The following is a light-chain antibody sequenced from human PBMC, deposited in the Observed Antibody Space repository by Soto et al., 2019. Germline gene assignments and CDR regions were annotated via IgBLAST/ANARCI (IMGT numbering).Light chain of an antibody. CDR1: QTISSR. Sequence: EIVLTQSPGTLSVSPGERATLSCRASQTISSRLAWYQHEFGQAPRLLIYDASSRATGIPDRFSGSGSGTDFTLTISRLDSEDFAVYYCQQYGASYTFGQGTKLDMK. CDR3: QQYGASYT. V-gene: IGKV3-20*01. CDR2: DAS. J-gene: IGKJ2*01.